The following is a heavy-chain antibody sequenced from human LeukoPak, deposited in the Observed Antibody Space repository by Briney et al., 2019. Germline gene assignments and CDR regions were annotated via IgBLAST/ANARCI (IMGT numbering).Heavy chain of an antibody. CDR1: GFTFSSYN. D-gene: IGHD3-10*01. CDR3: ARLEYYYVSGNYYKLFDY. V-gene: IGHV3-48*02. CDR2: VSSSGSTI. J-gene: IGHJ4*02. Sequence: GGSLRLSCAASGFTFSSYNMNWVRQAPGKGLEWVSDVSSSGSTIYFADSVKGRFTISRDNAKNSLYLQMNSLRDEDTAVYYCARLEYYYVSGNYYKLFDYWGQGTLVTVSS.